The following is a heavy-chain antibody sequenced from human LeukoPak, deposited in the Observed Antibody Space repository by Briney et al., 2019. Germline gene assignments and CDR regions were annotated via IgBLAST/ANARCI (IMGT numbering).Heavy chain of an antibody. CDR3: ARQWLVNG. J-gene: IGHJ4*02. Sequence: GGSLRLSCAAPGFTFSSYAMNWVRQAPGKGLEWVSSISESGGTTDYADSVKGRFTISRDNSKNTLYLQMNSLRAEDTAVYYCARQWLVNGWGQGTLVTVSS. CDR2: ISESGGTT. CDR1: GFTFSSYA. V-gene: IGHV3-23*01. D-gene: IGHD6-19*01.